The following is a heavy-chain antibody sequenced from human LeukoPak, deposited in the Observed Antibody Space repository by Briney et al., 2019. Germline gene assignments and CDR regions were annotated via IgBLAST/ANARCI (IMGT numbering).Heavy chain of an antibody. CDR1: GGTFSSYA. CDR2: IIPIFGTA. D-gene: IGHD3-9*01. Sequence: PSVKVSCKASGGTFSSYAISWVRQAPGQGLEGMGRIIPIFGTANYAQKFQGRVTITTDESTSTAYVQLRSLRSEDTAVYYCASLYDILGPGGGDYWGQGTLVTVSS. CDR3: ASLYDILGPGGGDY. J-gene: IGHJ4*02. V-gene: IGHV1-69*05.